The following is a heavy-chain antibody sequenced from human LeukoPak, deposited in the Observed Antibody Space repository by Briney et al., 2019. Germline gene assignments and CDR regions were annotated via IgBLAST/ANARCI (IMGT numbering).Heavy chain of an antibody. D-gene: IGHD3-16*02. J-gene: IGHJ4*02. CDR2: ISGSGGST. CDR1: GFTFSSYA. CDR3: ATDGSSRYEYYFDY. Sequence: GGSLRLSCAASGFTFSSYAMSWVRQAPGKGLEWVSAISGSGGSTYYADSVKGRFTISRDNSKNTLYLQMNSLRAEDTAVYYCATDGSSRYEYYFDYWGQGTLVTVSS. V-gene: IGHV3-23*01.